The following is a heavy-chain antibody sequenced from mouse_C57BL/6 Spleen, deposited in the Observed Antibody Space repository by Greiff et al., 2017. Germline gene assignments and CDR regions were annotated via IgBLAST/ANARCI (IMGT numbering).Heavy chain of an antibody. Sequence: EVQGVESGGDLVKPGGSLKLSCAASGFTFSSYSMSWVRQTPDKRLEWVATISSGGSYTYYPDSVKGRFTISRDNAKNTLYLQISSLKSEDTAMYYCARHYGKDYFDYWGQGTTLTVSS. D-gene: IGHD2-1*01. J-gene: IGHJ2*01. V-gene: IGHV5-6*01. CDR1: GFTFSSYS. CDR2: ISSGGSYT. CDR3: ARHYGKDYFDY.